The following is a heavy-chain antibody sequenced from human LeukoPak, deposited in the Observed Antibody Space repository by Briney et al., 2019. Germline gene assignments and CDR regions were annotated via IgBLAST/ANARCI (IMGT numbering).Heavy chain of an antibody. V-gene: IGHV3-30*02. CDR2: VRYDGRDK. CDR1: GFTFSTYG. J-gene: IGHJ5*02. CDR3: AKDRGPYGGNSLDP. Sequence: PGGSLRLSCATSGFTFSTYGMHWVRQAPGKGLEWVAFVRYDGRDKYYAGSVKARFTISRDNSNNTLYLQMNSLRAEDTAVYYCAKDRGPYGGNSLDPWGQGTLVTVSS. D-gene: IGHD4-23*01.